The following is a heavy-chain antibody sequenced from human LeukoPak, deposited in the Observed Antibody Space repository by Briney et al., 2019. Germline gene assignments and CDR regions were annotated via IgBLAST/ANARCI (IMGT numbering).Heavy chain of an antibody. CDR1: GYSISSGYY. D-gene: IGHD3/OR15-3a*01. Sequence: SETLSLTCTVSGYSISSGYYWGWIRQPPGKGLEWIGSIYYSGNTYYNASLKSQVSISIDTSKDQFSLKLTSVTAADTAVYYCARQTGSGLFILPGGQGTLVTVSS. V-gene: IGHV4-38-2*02. CDR2: IYYSGNT. J-gene: IGHJ4*02. CDR3: ARQTGSGLFILP.